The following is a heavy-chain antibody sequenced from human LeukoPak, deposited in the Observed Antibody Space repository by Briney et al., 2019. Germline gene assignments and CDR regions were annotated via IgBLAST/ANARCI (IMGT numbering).Heavy chain of an antibody. CDR2: ISSSGSTI. CDR1: VFTFSDYY. D-gene: IGHD2-2*01. CDR3: ARDVDVVVRAAIEGLLDY. V-gene: IGHV3-11*04. J-gene: IGHJ4*02. Sequence: VGSLRLSCAASVFTFSDYYMSWIRQAPGKGLEWVSYISSSGSTIYYADSVKGRFTISRDNAKNSLYLQMNSLRAEDTAVYYCARDVDVVVRAAIEGLLDYWVQGTLVTVSS.